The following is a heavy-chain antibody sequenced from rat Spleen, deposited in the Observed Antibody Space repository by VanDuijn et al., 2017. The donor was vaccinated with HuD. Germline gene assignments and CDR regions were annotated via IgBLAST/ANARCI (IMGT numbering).Heavy chain of an antibody. CDR1: GFTFSDYN. D-gene: IGHD5-1*01. CDR2: ISYDGSST. V-gene: IGHV5-7*01. CDR3: ARRELGAGFDY. J-gene: IGHJ2*01. Sequence: EVQLVESGGGLVQPGRSLKLSCAASGFTFSDYNMAWVRQAPKKGLEWVATISYDGSSTYYRDSVKGRFTISRDNAKGTLYLQMDSLRSEDTATYYCARRELGAGFDYWGQGVMVTVSS.